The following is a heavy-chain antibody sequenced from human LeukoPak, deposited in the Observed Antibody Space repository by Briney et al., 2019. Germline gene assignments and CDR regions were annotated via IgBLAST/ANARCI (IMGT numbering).Heavy chain of an antibody. CDR2: IYTSGST. D-gene: IGHD2-21*02. V-gene: IGHV4-4*07. Sequence: WDTLSLICTVSGGSISSYYWSWIRQPAGKGLEGIGRIYTSGSTNYIPSLKSRVTISVVTSKNRFSLKLNSVTASDTAVYYRARGPGVVVTANGFHPWGPGNLVNVSS. CDR3: ARGPGVVVTANGFHP. J-gene: IGHJ5*02. CDR1: GGSISSYY.